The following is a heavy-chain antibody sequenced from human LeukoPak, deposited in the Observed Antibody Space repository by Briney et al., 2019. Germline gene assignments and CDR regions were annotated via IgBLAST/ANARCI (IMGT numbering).Heavy chain of an antibody. CDR2: INPNSGGT. D-gene: IGHD3-10*01. J-gene: IGHJ4*02. CDR1: GYTFTSYG. V-gene: IGHV1-2*02. Sequence: GASVKVSCKASGYTFTSYGISWVRQAPGQGLEWMGWINPNSGGTNYAQKFQGRVTMTRDTSISTAYMELGSLRSDDTAVYYCARHTLYGSGSYYVYYFDYWGQGTLVTVSS. CDR3: ARHTLYGSGSYYVYYFDY.